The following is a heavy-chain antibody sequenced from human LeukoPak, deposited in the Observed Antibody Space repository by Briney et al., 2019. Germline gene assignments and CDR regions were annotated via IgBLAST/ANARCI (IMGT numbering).Heavy chain of an antibody. D-gene: IGHD1-26*01. CDR1: GFTFTYYW. Sequence: GGSLRLSCAASGFTFTYYWMSWVRQAPGKGLEWVANIKQDGSEKYYVDSVKGRFTISRDNAQNTLYLQMNNLGVDDTAVYYCARALVTRLGAFDIWGQGTMVIVFS. J-gene: IGHJ3*02. CDR3: ARALVTRLGAFDI. CDR2: IKQDGSEK. V-gene: IGHV3-7*01.